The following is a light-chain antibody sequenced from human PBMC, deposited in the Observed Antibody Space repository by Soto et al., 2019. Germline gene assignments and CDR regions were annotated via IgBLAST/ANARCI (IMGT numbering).Light chain of an antibody. CDR2: SNN. CDR1: SSNIGTNT. V-gene: IGLV1-44*01. J-gene: IGLJ2*01. CDR3: ASWDVSLVV. Sequence: QSVLPQPPSASGTPGQRVTISCSGSSSNIGTNTVIWYQQLPGTAPKLLMYSNNHRPSGLPDRFSGSKSGTSASLAISGLQSEDEADYYCASWDVSLVVFGGGTKVTVL.